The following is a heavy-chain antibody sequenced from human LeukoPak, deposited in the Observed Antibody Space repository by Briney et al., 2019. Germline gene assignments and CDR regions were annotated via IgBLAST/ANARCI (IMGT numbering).Heavy chain of an antibody. CDR3: ARANALYCSSTSCLFDY. J-gene: IGHJ4*02. CDR2: INPNSGGT. CDR1: GYTFTGYY. Sequence: SVKVSCKASGYTFTGYYMHWVRQAPGQGLEWMAWINPNSGGTYYAQNFHDRITMTRDTSISTAYMELSRLRSDDTAIYYCARANALYCSSTSCLFDYWGQGTLVTVSS. V-gene: IGHV1-2*02. D-gene: IGHD2-2*01.